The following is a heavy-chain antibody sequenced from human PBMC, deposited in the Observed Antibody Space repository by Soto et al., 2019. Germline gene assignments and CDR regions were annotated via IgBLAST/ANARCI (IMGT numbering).Heavy chain of an antibody. CDR3: ARDEGERYCSGGSCYTDY. Sequence: EVQLVESGGGLVQPGGSLRLSCEASGFTVSSNYMSWVRKAPGKGLEWVSVIYSGGSTYYADSVKGRFTISRDNSKNTLYLQMNSLRAEDTAVYYCARDEGERYCSGGSCYTDYWGQGTLVTVSS. D-gene: IGHD2-15*01. CDR2: IYSGGST. CDR1: GFTVSSNY. V-gene: IGHV3-66*01. J-gene: IGHJ4*02.